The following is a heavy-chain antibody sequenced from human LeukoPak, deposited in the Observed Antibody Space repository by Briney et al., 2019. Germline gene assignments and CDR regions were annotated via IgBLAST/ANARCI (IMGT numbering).Heavy chain of an antibody. J-gene: IGHJ6*03. CDR1: GYTFTGYY. D-gene: IGHD4-17*01. Sequence: ASVKVSCKASGYTFTGYYMHWVRQAPGQGLEWMGWINPNSGGTNYAQKFQGRVTMTRDTSTSTAYMELSRLRSDDTAVYYCARDAEDYANYYYYYMDVWGKGTTVTISS. CDR2: INPNSGGT. CDR3: ARDAEDYANYYYYYMDV. V-gene: IGHV1-2*02.